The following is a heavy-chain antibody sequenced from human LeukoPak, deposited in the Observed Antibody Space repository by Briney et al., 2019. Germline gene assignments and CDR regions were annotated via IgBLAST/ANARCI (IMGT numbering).Heavy chain of an antibody. Sequence: GGSLRLSCAASGFTFSSYWMSWVRQAPGKGLEWVANIKQDGSEKYYVDSVKGRFTISRDNAKNSLYLQMNSQRAEDTAVYYCARVRGGYSMDVWGKGTTVTVSS. CDR3: ARVRGGYSMDV. J-gene: IGHJ6*03. V-gene: IGHV3-7*01. D-gene: IGHD3-16*01. CDR2: IKQDGSEK. CDR1: GFTFSSYW.